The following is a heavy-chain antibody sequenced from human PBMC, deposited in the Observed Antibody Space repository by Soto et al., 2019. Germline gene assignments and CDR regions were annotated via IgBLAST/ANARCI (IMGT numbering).Heavy chain of an antibody. Sequence: XESLSLPRTVEGGSLRGYVWNWIRQSPGKGLDWIGKVNHNGRNNYNPSLKSRATISMDMSKNQFSLKLKSVTAADTAVYYCARGGRSDWQVAFDVWGQGTMVTVPS. CDR2: VNHNGRN. CDR1: GGSLRGYV. V-gene: IGHV4-34*01. D-gene: IGHD2-21*02. CDR3: ARGGRSDWQVAFDV. J-gene: IGHJ3*01.